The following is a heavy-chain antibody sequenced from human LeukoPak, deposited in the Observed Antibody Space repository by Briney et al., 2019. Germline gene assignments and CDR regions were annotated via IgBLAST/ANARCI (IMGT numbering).Heavy chain of an antibody. V-gene: IGHV1-2*02. CDR1: GYTFTGYY. CDR3: ARGDSPPPGSIKLCDY. D-gene: IGHD1-14*01. CDR2: INPNSGGT. Sequence: ASVKVSCKASGYTFTGYYMHWVRQALGQGLEWMGWINPNSGGTNYAQKFQGRVTMTRDTSISTAYMELSRLRSDDTAVYYCARGDSPPPGSIKLCDYWGQGTLVTVSS. J-gene: IGHJ4*02.